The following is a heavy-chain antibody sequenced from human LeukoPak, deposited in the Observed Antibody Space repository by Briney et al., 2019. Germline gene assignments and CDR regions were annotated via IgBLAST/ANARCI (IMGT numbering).Heavy chain of an antibody. CDR1: GFTFSNYA. J-gene: IGHJ6*02. D-gene: IGHD6-13*01. Sequence: TGGSLRLSCAASGFTFSNYAMNWVRQAPGKGLEWVSSISSSSSYIYYADSVKGRFTISRDNAKNSLYLQMNSLRAEDTAVYYCARDLGRIAAAGTGEYLYGMDVWGQGTTVTVSS. CDR2: ISSSSSYI. CDR3: ARDLGRIAAAGTGEYLYGMDV. V-gene: IGHV3-21*01.